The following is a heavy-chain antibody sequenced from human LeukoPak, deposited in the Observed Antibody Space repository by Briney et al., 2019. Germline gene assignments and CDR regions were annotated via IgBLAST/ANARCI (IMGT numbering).Heavy chain of an antibody. J-gene: IGHJ4*02. CDR2: ISAYNGNT. CDR3: ARDSCSGGSCYPTDY. D-gene: IGHD2-15*01. V-gene: IGHV1-18*01. Sequence: ASVKVSCKASGYTFTSYGISWVRQAPGQGLAWMGWISAYNGNTNYAQKLQGRVTMTTDTSTSTAYMELRSLRSDDTAVYYCARDSCSGGSCYPTDYWGQGTLVTVSS. CDR1: GYTFTSYG.